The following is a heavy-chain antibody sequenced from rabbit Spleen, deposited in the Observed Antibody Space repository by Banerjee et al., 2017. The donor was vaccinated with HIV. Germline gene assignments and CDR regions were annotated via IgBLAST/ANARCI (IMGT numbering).Heavy chain of an antibody. J-gene: IGHJ4*01. D-gene: IGHD1-1*01. V-gene: IGHV1S7*01. Sequence: QLKESGGGLVQPGGSLKLSCKASGFDFSSYYMCWVRQAPGKGLEWIGYIDPVFGSTYYASWVNGRFTISSHNAQNTLYLQLNSLTAADTATYFCVRDQAHMLDLWGQGTLVTVS. CDR2: IDPVFGST. CDR1: GFDFSSYY. CDR3: VRDQAHMLDL.